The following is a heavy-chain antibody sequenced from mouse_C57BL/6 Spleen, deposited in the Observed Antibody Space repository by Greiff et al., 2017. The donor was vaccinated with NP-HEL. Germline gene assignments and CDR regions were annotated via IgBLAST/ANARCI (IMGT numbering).Heavy chain of an antibody. Sequence: QVQLQQSGAELARPGASVKLSCKASGYTFTSYGISWVKQRTGQGLEWIGEIYPRSGNTYYNEKFKGKATLTADKSSSTAYMELRSLTSEDSAVYFCARRSTTVVAYRDWYFDVWGTGTTVTVSS. J-gene: IGHJ1*03. CDR1: GYTFTSYG. CDR3: ARRSTTVVAYRDWYFDV. D-gene: IGHD1-1*01. CDR2: IYPRSGNT. V-gene: IGHV1-81*01.